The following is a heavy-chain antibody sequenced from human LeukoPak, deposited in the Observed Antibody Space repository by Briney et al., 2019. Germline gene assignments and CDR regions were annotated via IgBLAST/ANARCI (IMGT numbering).Heavy chain of an antibody. CDR2: ISSSSTSI. D-gene: IGHD6-25*01. V-gene: IGHV3-21*01. CDR1: GFTFSSYS. CDR3: ARIETIAAAQGYFQH. J-gene: IGHJ1*01. Sequence: GGSLRLSCAASGFTFSSYSMNWVRQAPGKGLEWVSSISSSSTSIYYADSVRGRFTISRDNPKNSLYLQMNSLRAEDTAVYYCARIETIAAAQGYFQHWGQGTLVTVSS.